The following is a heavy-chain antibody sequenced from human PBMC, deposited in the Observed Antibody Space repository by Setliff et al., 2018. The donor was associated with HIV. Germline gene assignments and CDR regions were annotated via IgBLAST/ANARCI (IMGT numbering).Heavy chain of an antibody. CDR1: GGSISSSSYY. CDR3: ARHPGSTSNWYKGAFDF. V-gene: IGHV4-39*07. D-gene: IGHD6-13*01. Sequence: SETLSLTCTVSGGSISSSSYYWGWIRQPPGKGLEWIGSIYYSGSTYYSPSLKSRVTMSVDTSKNQFSLKLSSVTAADTAVYYCARHPGSTSNWYKGAFDFWGQGRMVTVSS. J-gene: IGHJ3*01. CDR2: IYYSGST.